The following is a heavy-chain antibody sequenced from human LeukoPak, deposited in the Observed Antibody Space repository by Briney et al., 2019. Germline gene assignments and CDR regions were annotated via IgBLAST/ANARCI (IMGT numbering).Heavy chain of an antibody. CDR2: IRYDGSNK. Sequence: GGSLRPSCAASGFTFSSYGMHWVRQAPGKGLEWVAFIRYDGSNKYYADSVKGRFTISRDNSKNTLYLQMNSLRAEDTAVYYCAKDMTTVSYFDYWGQGTLVTVSS. CDR1: GFTFSSYG. CDR3: AKDMTTVSYFDY. V-gene: IGHV3-30*02. J-gene: IGHJ4*02. D-gene: IGHD4-11*01.